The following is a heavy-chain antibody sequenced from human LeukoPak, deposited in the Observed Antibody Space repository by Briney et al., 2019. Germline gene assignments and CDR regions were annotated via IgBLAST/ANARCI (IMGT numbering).Heavy chain of an antibody. J-gene: IGHJ5*02. CDR3: AKDGAAGTLSWFDP. CDR1: GFTFSSYS. Sequence: QSGGSLRLSCVASGFTFSSYSMNWVRQAPGKGLEWVSYISSSSSTIYYADSVKGRFTISRDNAKNSLYLQMNSLRAVDTAVYYCAKDGAAGTLSWFDPWGQGTLVTVSS. V-gene: IGHV3-48*04. CDR2: ISSSSSTI. D-gene: IGHD6-13*01.